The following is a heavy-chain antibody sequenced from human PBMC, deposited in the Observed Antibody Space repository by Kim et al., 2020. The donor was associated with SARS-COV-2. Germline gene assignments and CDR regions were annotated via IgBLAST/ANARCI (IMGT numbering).Heavy chain of an antibody. CDR1: GYAFNSYA. J-gene: IGHJ6*02. Sequence: ASVKVSCKASGYAFNSYAISWVRQAPGQRLEWVGWISVYNGNTKYAQKFQGRVTMTTDTSTGIAYMELRSLRPDDTAMYYCARLGMAVAGDYSYYYGMDVWGQGTTVTFSS. CDR3: ARLGMAVAGDYSYYYGMDV. D-gene: IGHD6-19*01. CDR2: ISVYNGNT. V-gene: IGHV1-18*01.